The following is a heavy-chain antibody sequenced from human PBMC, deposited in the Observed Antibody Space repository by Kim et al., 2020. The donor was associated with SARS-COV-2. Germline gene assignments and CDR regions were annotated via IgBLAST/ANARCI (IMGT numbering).Heavy chain of an antibody. Sequence: ADCVKGRFTISRDNSKNTLYLQMNSLRAEDTAVYYCATSGSGSYYYYGMDVWGQGTTVTVSS. CDR3: ATSGSGSYYYYGMDV. J-gene: IGHJ6*02. V-gene: IGHV3-30*02. D-gene: IGHD3-10*01.